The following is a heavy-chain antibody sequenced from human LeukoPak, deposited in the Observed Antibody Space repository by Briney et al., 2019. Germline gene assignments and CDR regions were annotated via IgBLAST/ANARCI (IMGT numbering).Heavy chain of an antibody. V-gene: IGHV1-2*02. CDR3: ARRSGYGTYYFDY. Sequence: ASVKVSCKASGYTFTCYYMHWVRQAPGQGLEWMGWINPNSGGTNYAQKFQGRVTMTRDTSISTAYMELSRLRSDDPAVYYCARRSGYGTYYFDYWGQGTLVTVSS. CDR1: GYTFTCYY. J-gene: IGHJ4*02. CDR2: INPNSGGT. D-gene: IGHD3-22*01.